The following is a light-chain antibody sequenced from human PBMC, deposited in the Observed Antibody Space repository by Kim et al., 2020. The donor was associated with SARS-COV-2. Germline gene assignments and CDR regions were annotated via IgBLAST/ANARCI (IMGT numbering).Light chain of an antibody. V-gene: IGKV1-5*03. J-gene: IGKJ4*01. CDR2: TAS. CDR3: QHYNGYPLT. Sequence: DIQMTQPPSTLSASVGDRVTMTCRASQTINSWLAWYQQKPGKAPKLLIYTASTLQNGVPSRFSGSKSGTEFTLTISSLQPDGFATYFCQHYNGYPLTFGGGTKVDIK. CDR1: QTINSW.